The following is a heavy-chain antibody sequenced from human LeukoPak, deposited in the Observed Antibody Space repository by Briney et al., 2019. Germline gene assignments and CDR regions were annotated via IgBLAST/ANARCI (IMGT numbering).Heavy chain of an antibody. J-gene: IGHJ3*02. CDR2: ISGSGGST. Sequence: GGSLRLSCAASGFTFSSYAMSWVRQAPGKGLEWVSAISGSGGSTYYADSVKGRFTISRDNSKNTLYLQMNSLRAEDTAVYYCARSSGWQNAFDIWGQGTMVTVSS. CDR1: GFTFSSYA. CDR3: ARSSGWQNAFDI. D-gene: IGHD6-19*01. V-gene: IGHV3-23*01.